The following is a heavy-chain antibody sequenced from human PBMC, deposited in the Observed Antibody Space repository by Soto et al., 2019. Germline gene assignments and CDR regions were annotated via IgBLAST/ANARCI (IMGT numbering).Heavy chain of an antibody. CDR3: ARHCRVDTAMAIDY. V-gene: IGHV4-61*01. Sequence: PSETLSLTCTVSGASVSSSNYFWSWIRQPPGKGLEWIGYIYHNGNTNYSPSLKSRVTISVDTSKNQFSLKLSSVTAADTAVYYCARHCRVDTAMAIDYWGQGTLVTVSS. J-gene: IGHJ4*02. CDR2: IYHNGNT. D-gene: IGHD5-18*01. CDR1: GASVSSSNYF.